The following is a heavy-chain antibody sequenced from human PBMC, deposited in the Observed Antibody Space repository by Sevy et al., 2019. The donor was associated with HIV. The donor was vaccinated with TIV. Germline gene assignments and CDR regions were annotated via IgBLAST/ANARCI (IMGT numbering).Heavy chain of an antibody. Sequence: GGSLRLSCAASGFTFSNYAMSWVRQAPGKGLEWVSTISGSGDSTYYADSVKGRFTISRDNSKNTLYLQMNSLRAEDTAVYYCAKGGSTSGYYLNYFAYWGQGTLVTVSS. CDR1: GFTFSNYA. V-gene: IGHV3-23*01. D-gene: IGHD3-22*01. CDR3: AKGGSTSGYYLNYFAY. CDR2: ISGSGDST. J-gene: IGHJ4*02.